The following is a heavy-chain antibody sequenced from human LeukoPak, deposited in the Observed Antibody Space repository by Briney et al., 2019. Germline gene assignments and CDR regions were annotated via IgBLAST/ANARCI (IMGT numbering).Heavy chain of an antibody. D-gene: IGHD3-10*01. CDR1: GYSFTSYW. CDR2: IYPGDSDT. V-gene: IGHV5-51*01. CDR3: AGGLLWFGELSGVDY. J-gene: IGHJ4*02. Sequence: GEFLKISCKGSGYSFTSYWIGWVRQMPGKGLEWMGIIYPGDSDTRYSPSFQGQVTISADKSISTAYLQWSSLKASDTAMYYCAGGLLWFGELSGVDYWGQGTLVTVSS.